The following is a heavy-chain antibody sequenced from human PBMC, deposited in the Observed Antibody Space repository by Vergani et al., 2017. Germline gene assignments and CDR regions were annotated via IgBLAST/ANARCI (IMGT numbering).Heavy chain of an antibody. D-gene: IGHD4-11*01. CDR2: IDHTGRP. J-gene: IGHJ6*03. Sequence: QVQLQQWGGGLLKPSETLSLTCVVNGWSFTSYHWTWIRQSPGEGLEWVGDIDHTGRPDYNPSLKGRLTMSVDKSRNQLSLTLKSVTATDTAIYFCARVNTETNGHLYYYYYMDVWGQGTAVTVS. V-gene: IGHV4-34*01. CDR3: ARVNTETNGHLYYYYYMDV. CDR1: GWSFTSYH.